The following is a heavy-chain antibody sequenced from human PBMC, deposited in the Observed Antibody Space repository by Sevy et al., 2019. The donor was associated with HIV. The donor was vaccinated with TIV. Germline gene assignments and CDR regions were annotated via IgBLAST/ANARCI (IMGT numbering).Heavy chain of an antibody. J-gene: IGHJ4*02. CDR1: GFTFTNYG. V-gene: IGHV3-23*01. D-gene: IGHD6-19*01. CDR3: AKEWTLLSDWYGEFDY. CDR2: ISNSGANT. Sequence: GGSLRLSCAASGFTFTNYGMHWVRQAPGRGLEWVSGISNSGANTYYADSVRGRFTVSRDNSKNTVYLQLNSLRAEDTTIYYCAKEWTLLSDWYGEFDYWGQGTLVTVSS.